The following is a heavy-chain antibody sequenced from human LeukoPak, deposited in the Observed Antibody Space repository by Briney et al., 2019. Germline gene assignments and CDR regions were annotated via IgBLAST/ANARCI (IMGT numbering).Heavy chain of an antibody. Sequence: PSETLSLTCTVSGGSISSGGYYWSWIRQHPGKGLEWIGYIYYSGSTYYNPSLKSRVTISVDTSKNQFSLKLSSVTAADTAVYCCARGGYYYDSSGYFGYWGQGTLVTVSS. J-gene: IGHJ4*02. CDR1: GGSISSGGYY. V-gene: IGHV4-31*03. CDR2: IYYSGST. CDR3: ARGGYYYDSSGYFGY. D-gene: IGHD3-22*01.